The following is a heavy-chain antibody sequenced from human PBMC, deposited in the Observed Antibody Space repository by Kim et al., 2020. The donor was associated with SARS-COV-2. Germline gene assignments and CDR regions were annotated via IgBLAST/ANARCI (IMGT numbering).Heavy chain of an antibody. V-gene: IGHV6-1*01. Sequence: VSVKSRITINPDTSKNQFSLQLNSVTPEDTAVYYCARLNSSSWSVTPFDYWGQGTLVTVSS. J-gene: IGHJ4*02. CDR3: ARLNSSSWSVTPFDY. D-gene: IGHD6-13*01.